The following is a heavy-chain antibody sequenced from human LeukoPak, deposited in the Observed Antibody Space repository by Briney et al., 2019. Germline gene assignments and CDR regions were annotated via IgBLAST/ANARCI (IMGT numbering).Heavy chain of an antibody. Sequence: SVKVSCXASGGTFSSYAISWVRQAPGQGLEWMGGIIPIFGTANYAQKFQGRVTITTDESTSTAYMELSSLRSEDTAVYYCASQSIAVAAFDIWGQGTMVTVSS. J-gene: IGHJ3*02. CDR1: GGTFSSYA. CDR2: IIPIFGTA. V-gene: IGHV1-69*05. D-gene: IGHD6-19*01. CDR3: ASQSIAVAAFDI.